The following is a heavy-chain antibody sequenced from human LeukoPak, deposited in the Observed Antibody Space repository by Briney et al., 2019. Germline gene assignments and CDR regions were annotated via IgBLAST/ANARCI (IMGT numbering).Heavy chain of an antibody. J-gene: IGHJ3*02. V-gene: IGHV4-59*08. CDR2: IYYSGNA. CDR3: ARHYSDSSADNAFDI. D-gene: IGHD3-22*01. CDR1: GGSIGSYY. Sequence: KPSETLSLTCTVSGGSIGSYYWSWIRQPPGKGLEWIAYIYYSGNANYNPSLRSRVTISVDTSKNQFSLKLSSVTAADTAVYYCARHYSDSSADNAFDIWGQGTMVTVSS.